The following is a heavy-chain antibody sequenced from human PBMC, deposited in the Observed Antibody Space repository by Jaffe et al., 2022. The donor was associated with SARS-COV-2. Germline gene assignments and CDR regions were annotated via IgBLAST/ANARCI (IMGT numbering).Heavy chain of an antibody. CDR2: INHSGST. J-gene: IGHJ4*02. D-gene: IGHD2-21*02. Sequence: QVQLQQWGAGLLKPSETLSLTCAVYGGSFSGYYWSWIRQPPGKGLEWIGEINHSGSTNYNPSLKSRVTISVDTSKNQFSLKLSSVTAADTAVYYCARVSAYCGGDCYSALDYWGQGTLVTVSS. V-gene: IGHV4-34*01. CDR1: GGSFSGYY. CDR3: ARVSAYCGGDCYSALDY.